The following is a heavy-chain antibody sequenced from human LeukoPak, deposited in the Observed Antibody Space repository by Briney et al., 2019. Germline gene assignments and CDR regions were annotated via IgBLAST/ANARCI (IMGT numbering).Heavy chain of an antibody. CDR2: IIPILGIE. CDR3: ARGLSLIRGVIKANYFDY. D-gene: IGHD3-10*01. J-gene: IGHJ4*02. V-gene: IGHV1-69*04. Sequence: ASVKVSCKASGGTFSSYAISWVRQAPGQGLEWMGRIIPILGIENYAQKFQGRVTITADKSTSTDYMELSSLRSEDTAVYYCARGLSLIRGVIKANYFDYWGQGTLVTVSS. CDR1: GGTFSSYA.